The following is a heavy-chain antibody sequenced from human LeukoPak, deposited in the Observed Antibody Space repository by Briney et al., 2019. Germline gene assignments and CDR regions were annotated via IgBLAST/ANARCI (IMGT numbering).Heavy chain of an antibody. D-gene: IGHD4-17*01. CDR2: ISSDGSST. CDR1: GFTFSTYW. J-gene: IGHJ4*02. Sequence: GGSLRLSCAASGFTFSTYWMHWFRQAPGKGLVWLSRISSDGSSTNYAASVKGRFTISRDNAKNTLYLQMNSLRAEDTAVYYCARDYGEGGYYFDYWGQGTLGTVSS. V-gene: IGHV3-74*01. CDR3: ARDYGEGGYYFDY.